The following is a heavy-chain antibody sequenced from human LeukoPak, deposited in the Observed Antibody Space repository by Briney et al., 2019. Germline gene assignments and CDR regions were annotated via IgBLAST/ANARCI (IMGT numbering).Heavy chain of an antibody. J-gene: IGHJ4*02. CDR1: GGSFSGYY. CDR2: INHSGST. Sequence: RASETLSLTCAVYGGSFSGYYWSWIRQPPGKGLEWIGEINHSGSTNYNPSLKSRVTISVDTSKNQFSLKLISVTAAGTAVYYCAGFNTVDYWGQGTLVTVSS. V-gene: IGHV4-34*01. CDR3: AGFNTVDY. D-gene: IGHD2-8*02.